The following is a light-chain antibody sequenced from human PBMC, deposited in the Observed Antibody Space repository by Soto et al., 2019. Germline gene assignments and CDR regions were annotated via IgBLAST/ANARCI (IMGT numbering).Light chain of an antibody. Sequence: QSALTQPPSASGSPGQSVTISCTGTSSDVGGYNYVSWYQQHPGKAPKLMIYEVSKRPSGVPGRFSGSNSGNTASLTVSGLQAEDEADYYCSSYAGSNNLGVFGGGTKLTVL. J-gene: IGLJ2*01. CDR3: SSYAGSNNLGV. CDR2: EVS. V-gene: IGLV2-8*01. CDR1: SSDVGGYNY.